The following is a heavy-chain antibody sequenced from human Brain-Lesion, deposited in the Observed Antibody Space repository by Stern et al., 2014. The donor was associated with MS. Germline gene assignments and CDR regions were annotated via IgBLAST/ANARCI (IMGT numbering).Heavy chain of an antibody. J-gene: IGHJ6*02. CDR1: GYIFTGYY. D-gene: IGHD3-3*01. V-gene: IGHV1-2*02. Sequence: QMQLVQSGAEVKKPGASVKVSCKTSGYIFTGYYIHWVRQAPGQGLEWMAWINPNTGGTKYAQKLQGRVTMSRDTSISTAYGELSSLTSDDTAVYYCARDQRGITIFGVVTDYYYLGMDVWGQGTTVTVSS. CDR3: ARDQRGITIFGVVTDYYYLGMDV. CDR2: INPNTGGT.